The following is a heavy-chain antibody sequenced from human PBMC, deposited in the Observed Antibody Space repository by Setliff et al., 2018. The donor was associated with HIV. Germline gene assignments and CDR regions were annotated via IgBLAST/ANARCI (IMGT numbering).Heavy chain of an antibody. J-gene: IGHJ6*03. Sequence: SVKVSCKASGGAFSSYPISWVRQAPGQGLEWMGGIIPIFGTTHYAQKFQGRVTVTAEESTSTAYMQLSSLRSDDTAVYYCARGRNYDSSGYGDYYYYMDVWGKGTTVTVSS. CDR1: GGAFSSYP. V-gene: IGHV1-69*13. D-gene: IGHD3-22*01. CDR2: IIPIFGTT. CDR3: ARGRNYDSSGYGDYYYYMDV.